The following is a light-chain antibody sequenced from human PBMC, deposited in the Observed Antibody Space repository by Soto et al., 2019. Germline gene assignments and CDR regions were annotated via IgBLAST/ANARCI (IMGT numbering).Light chain of an antibody. J-gene: IGKJ2*01. CDR2: DAS. Sequence: ENALTQSPATMSLSPGERAALSCRASQSVSSYLAWYQQKPGQAPRLLIYDASNRATGIPARFSGSGSGTDFTLTISSLEPEDFAVYYCQQRSNWPPMYTFGQGTKLEIK. V-gene: IGKV3-11*01. CDR3: QQRSNWPPMYT. CDR1: QSVSSY.